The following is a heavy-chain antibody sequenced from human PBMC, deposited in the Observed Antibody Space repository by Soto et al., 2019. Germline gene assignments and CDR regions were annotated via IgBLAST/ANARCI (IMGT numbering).Heavy chain of an antibody. J-gene: IGHJ6*02. CDR3: ARDNDRLQLGGNYYYILDV. CDR2: IIPLFRTP. V-gene: IGHV1-69*12. CDR1: GGTFSSSA. Sequence: QVQLVQSGAEMKEPGSSVKVSCKTSGGTFSSSAISWLRQAPGQGLEWMGGIIPLFRTPDYAQKFQDRVTIDADDSTSTAYMELSSLRSEDTAVYYCARDNDRLQLGGNYYYILDVWGQGTTITVSS. D-gene: IGHD4-4*01.